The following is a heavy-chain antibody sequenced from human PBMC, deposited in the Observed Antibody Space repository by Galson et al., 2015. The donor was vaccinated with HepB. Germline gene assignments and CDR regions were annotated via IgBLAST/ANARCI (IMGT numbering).Heavy chain of an antibody. CDR2: IIPILGIA. J-gene: IGHJ5*02. V-gene: IGHV1-69*10. Sequence: SVKVSCKASGGTFSSYAISWVRQAPGQGLEWMGGIIPILGIANYAQKFQGRVTITADKSTSTAYMELSSRRSEDTAVYYCARDKQQLVTRWFYPWGQGTLVTVSS. CDR3: ARDKQQLVTRWFYP. D-gene: IGHD6-13*01. CDR1: GGTFSSYA.